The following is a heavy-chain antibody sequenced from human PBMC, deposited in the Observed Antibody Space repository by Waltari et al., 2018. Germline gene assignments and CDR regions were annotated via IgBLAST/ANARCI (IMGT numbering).Heavy chain of an antibody. J-gene: IGHJ6*02. CDR2: IYYSGST. CDR1: GGSISSYY. V-gene: IGHV4-59*01. D-gene: IGHD1-1*01. Sequence: QVQLQESGPGLVKPSETLSLTCTVSGGSISSYYWSWIRQPPGKGLEWIGYIYYSGSTNHHPSLKSRVTISVDTSKNQFSLKLSSVTAADTAVYYCARDITTGSGDGMDVWGQGTTVTVSS. CDR3: ARDITTGSGDGMDV.